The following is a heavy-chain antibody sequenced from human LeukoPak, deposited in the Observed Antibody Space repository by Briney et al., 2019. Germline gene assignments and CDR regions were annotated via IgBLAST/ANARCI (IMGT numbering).Heavy chain of an antibody. CDR3: ARDPPAVRTNTYA. Sequence: GRSLRLSCAASGFTVSNNYMNWVRQAPGKGLEWVSLIYSGGDTHYADSVKGRFTISRDSSKNTLYLQMDSLRAEDTAVYYCARDPPAVRTNTYAWGQGTLVTVSS. CDR2: IYSGGDT. J-gene: IGHJ5*02. CDR1: GFTVSNNY. V-gene: IGHV3-66*01. D-gene: IGHD4/OR15-4a*01.